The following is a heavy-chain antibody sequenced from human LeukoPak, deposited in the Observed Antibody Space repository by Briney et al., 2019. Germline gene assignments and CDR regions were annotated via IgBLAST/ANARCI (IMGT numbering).Heavy chain of an antibody. D-gene: IGHD6-6*01. CDR1: GFTFSSYG. Sequence: GGSLRVSCAASGFTFSSYGMHWVRQAPGKGLEWVAFIRYDGSNKYYADSVKGRFTISRDNAKNSLYLQMNSLRAEDTAAYYCARADDSSSGYFDYWGQGTLVTVSS. J-gene: IGHJ4*02. CDR3: ARADDSSSGYFDY. CDR2: IRYDGSNK. V-gene: IGHV3-30*02.